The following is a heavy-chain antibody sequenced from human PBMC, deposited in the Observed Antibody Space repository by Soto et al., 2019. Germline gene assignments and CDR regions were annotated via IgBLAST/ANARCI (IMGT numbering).Heavy chain of an antibody. CDR1: GFTFSSYW. Sequence: EVPLVESGGGLVQPGGSLRLSCAASGFTFSSYWMHWVRQAPGKGLVWVSRIKSDGSITSYADSVKGRFTISRDNAKNTLYLQINSLRAEDTAVYYCARDRYTSADSWGQGTLVTVSS. J-gene: IGHJ4*02. CDR2: IKSDGSIT. V-gene: IGHV3-74*01. D-gene: IGHD1-1*01. CDR3: ARDRYTSADS.